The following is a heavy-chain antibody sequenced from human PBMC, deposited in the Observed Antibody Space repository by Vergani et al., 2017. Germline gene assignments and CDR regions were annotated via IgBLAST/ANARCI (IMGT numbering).Heavy chain of an antibody. V-gene: IGHV3-7*01. CDR1: GFTFSSYW. J-gene: IGHJ6*03. CDR3: AGDTVVVVPAAHYYYYYMDV. CDR2: IKQDGSEK. Sequence: EVQLVESGGGLVQPGGSLRLSCAASGFTFSSYWMSWVRQAPGKGLEWVANIKQDGSEKYYVDSVKGRFTISRDNAKNSLYLQMNSLRAEDTAVYYCAGDTVVVVPAAHYYYYYMDVWGKGTTVTVSS. D-gene: IGHD2-2*01.